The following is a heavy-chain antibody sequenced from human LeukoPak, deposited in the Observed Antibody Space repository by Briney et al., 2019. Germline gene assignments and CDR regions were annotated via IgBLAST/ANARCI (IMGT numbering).Heavy chain of an antibody. CDR3: ARSVEPTSSFDY. CDR1: GFTFSGYW. V-gene: IGHV4-59*08. CDR2: IYYSGST. Sequence: PGGSLRLSCAASGFTFSGYWMSWIRQPPGKGLEWIGYIYYSGSTNYNPSLKSRVTISVDTSKNQFSLKLNSETAADTAVYYCARSVEPTSSFDYWGQGTPVTVSS. J-gene: IGHJ4*02. D-gene: IGHD1-26*01.